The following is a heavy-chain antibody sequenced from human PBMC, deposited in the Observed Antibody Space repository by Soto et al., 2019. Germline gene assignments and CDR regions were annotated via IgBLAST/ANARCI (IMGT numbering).Heavy chain of an antibody. Sequence: QVQLVESGGGVVQPGRSLRLSCAASGFTFSSYAMHWVRQAPGKGLEWVAVISYDGSNKYYADSVKGRFTISRDNSKNTLYLQMNSLRAEDTAVYYCARDYDSSGYRPFFDYSGQGTLVTVSS. CDR3: ARDYDSSGYRPFFDY. V-gene: IGHV3-30-3*01. J-gene: IGHJ4*02. CDR2: ISYDGSNK. CDR1: GFTFSSYA. D-gene: IGHD3-22*01.